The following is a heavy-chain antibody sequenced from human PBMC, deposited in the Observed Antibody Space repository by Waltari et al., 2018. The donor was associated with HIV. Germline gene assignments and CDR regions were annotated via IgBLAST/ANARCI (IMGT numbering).Heavy chain of an antibody. D-gene: IGHD3-22*01. J-gene: IGHJ6*02. CDR1: GYIFMNFD. CDR2: MNPNSGNT. V-gene: IGHV1-8*02. CDR3: ARNSSAKGNRYFYYGLDV. Sequence: QVHLVQSGTEVKRPGASVKISCKGYGYIFMNFDVNWVRQAAGQGPEWLGWMNPNSGNTASPYIFEERVTMTRDVSTDTVYMEMSGLTPEDTAIYYCARNSSAKGNRYFYYGLDVWGQGTPVTV.